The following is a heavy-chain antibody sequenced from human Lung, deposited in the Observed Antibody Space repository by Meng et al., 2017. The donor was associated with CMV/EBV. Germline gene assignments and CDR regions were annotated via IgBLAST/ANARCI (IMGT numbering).Heavy chain of an antibody. J-gene: IGHJ6*02. CDR3: ARGWLGGYDYYYYGMDV. Sequence: KISCKASGGTFSSYAISWVRQAPGQGLEWMGGIIPIFGTANYAQKFQGRVTITTDESTSTAYMELSSLRSEDTAVYYCARGWLGGYDYYYYGMDVWGQGTXVTGSS. CDR1: GGTFSSYA. CDR2: IIPIFGTA. D-gene: IGHD5-12*01. V-gene: IGHV1-69*05.